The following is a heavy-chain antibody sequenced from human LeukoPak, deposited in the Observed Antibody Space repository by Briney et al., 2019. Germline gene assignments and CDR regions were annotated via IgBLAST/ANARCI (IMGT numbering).Heavy chain of an antibody. D-gene: IGHD3-10*01. J-gene: IGHJ4*02. V-gene: IGHV1-2*04. CDR1: GYTFTDYY. CDR2: INPNSGDT. CDR3: ARLSGSGTWDGNEVDY. Sequence: ASVKVSCKASGYTFTDYYMHWVRQAPGQGLEWMGRINPNSGDTNYAQKFQGSVTMTRDTSISTAYMEMSRLGSDDTAVYYCARLSGSGTWDGNEVDYWGQGTLVTVSS.